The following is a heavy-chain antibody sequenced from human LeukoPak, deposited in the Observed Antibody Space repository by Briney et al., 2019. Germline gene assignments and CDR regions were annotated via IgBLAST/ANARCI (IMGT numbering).Heavy chain of an antibody. CDR2: ISGSGGST. D-gene: IGHD4-17*01. Sequence: GGSLRLSCTASGFTFSTYNMHWVRQAPGKGLEWVSAISGSGGSTYYADSVKGRFTISRDNSKNTLYLQMNSLRAEDTAVYYCAKNKRSTLDAFDIWGQGTMVTVSS. CDR1: GFTFSTYN. V-gene: IGHV3-23*01. J-gene: IGHJ3*02. CDR3: AKNKRSTLDAFDI.